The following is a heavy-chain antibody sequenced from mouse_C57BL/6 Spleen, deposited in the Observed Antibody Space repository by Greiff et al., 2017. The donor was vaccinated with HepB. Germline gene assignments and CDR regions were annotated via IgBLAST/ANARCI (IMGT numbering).Heavy chain of an antibody. V-gene: IGHV2-2*01. CDR1: GFSLTSYG. J-gene: IGHJ2*01. CDR3: ARTPLYYDYLDY. Sequence: QVHVKQSGPGLVQPSQSLSITCTVSGFSLTSYGVHWVRQSPGKGLEWLGVIWSGGSTDYNAAFISRLSISKDNSKSQVFFKMNSLQADDTAIYYCARTPLYYDYLDYWGQGTTLTVSS. D-gene: IGHD2-4*01. CDR2: IWSGGST.